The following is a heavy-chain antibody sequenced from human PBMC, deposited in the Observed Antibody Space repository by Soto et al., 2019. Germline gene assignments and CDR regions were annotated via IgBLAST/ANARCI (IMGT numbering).Heavy chain of an antibody. CDR1: GGTFSSYT. CDR3: ASAISEDGGKYYYYYYYMDV. Sequence: SVKVSCKASGGTFSSYTISWVRQAPGQGLEWMGRILPILGIANYAQKFQGRVTITADKSTSTAYMELSSLRSEDTAVYYCASAISEDGGKYYYYYYYMDVWGKGTTVTVSS. CDR2: ILPILGIA. V-gene: IGHV1-69*02. D-gene: IGHD2-15*01. J-gene: IGHJ6*03.